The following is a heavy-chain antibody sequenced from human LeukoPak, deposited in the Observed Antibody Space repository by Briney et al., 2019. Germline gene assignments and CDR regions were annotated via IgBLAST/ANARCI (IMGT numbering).Heavy chain of an antibody. D-gene: IGHD6-19*01. CDR1: GYTFTSYA. J-gene: IGHJ4*02. Sequence: ASVKVSCKASGYTFTSYAMNWVRQAPGQGLEWMGWISAYNGNTNYTQKLQGRVTMTTDTSTSTAYMELRSLRSDDTAVYYCARDWGIAVAGPPNIDYWGQGTLVTVSS. CDR2: ISAYNGNT. V-gene: IGHV1-18*01. CDR3: ARDWGIAVAGPPNIDY.